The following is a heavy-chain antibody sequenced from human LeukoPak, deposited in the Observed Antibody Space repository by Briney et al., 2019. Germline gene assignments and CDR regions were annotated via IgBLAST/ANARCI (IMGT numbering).Heavy chain of an antibody. D-gene: IGHD3-10*01. V-gene: IGHV4-59*08. CDR2: IYYSGST. CDR1: GGSISSYY. J-gene: IGHJ6*02. Sequence: PSETLSLTCTVSGGSISSYYWSWIRQPPGKGLEWIGYIYYSGSTNYNPSLKSRVTISVDTSKNQFLLKLSSVTAAGTAVYYCARFPTYHYGSGSYHSGMDVWGQGTTVTVSS. CDR3: ARFPTYHYGSGSYHSGMDV.